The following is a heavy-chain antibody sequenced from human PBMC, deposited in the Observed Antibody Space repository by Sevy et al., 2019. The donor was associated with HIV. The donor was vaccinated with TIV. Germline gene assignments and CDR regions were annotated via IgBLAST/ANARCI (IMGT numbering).Heavy chain of an antibody. J-gene: IGHJ4*02. CDR3: ARGASDFWSGYPDY. D-gene: IGHD3-3*01. CDR2: ISSSSSYI. CDR1: GFTFSSYI. V-gene: IGHV3-21*01. Sequence: EGSLRLSCAASGFTFSSYIMNWVRQAPGKELEWVSSISSSSSYIYYADSVKGRFTISRDNAKNSLYLQMNSLRVEDTAVYYCARGASDFWSGYPDYWGQGTLVTVSS.